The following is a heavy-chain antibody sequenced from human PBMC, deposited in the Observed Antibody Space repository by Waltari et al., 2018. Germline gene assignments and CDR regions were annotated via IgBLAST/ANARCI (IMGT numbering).Heavy chain of an antibody. D-gene: IGHD2-15*01. CDR1: GYTFTSYA. V-gene: IGHV1-3*03. CDR2: INAGNGNT. CDR3: ARDGLGIGAFDI. J-gene: IGHJ3*02. Sequence: QVQLVQSGAEVKKPGASVKVSCKAAGYTFTSYAMHWVPQAPGQRLEWMGWINAGNGNTKYSQEFQGRVTITRDTSASTAYMELSSLRSEDMAVYYCARDGLGIGAFDIWGQGTMVTVSS.